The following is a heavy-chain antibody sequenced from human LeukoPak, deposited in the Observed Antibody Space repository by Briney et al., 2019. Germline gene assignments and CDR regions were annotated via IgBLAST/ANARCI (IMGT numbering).Heavy chain of an antibody. CDR2: INPNSGGT. Sequence: ASVKVSCKASGYTFTGYYMHWVRQAPGQGLEWMGWINPNSGGTNYAQKFQGRVTMTRDTSICTAYMELSRLRSDDTAVYYCARDPDSSGYYTPLEVDYWGQGTLVTVSS. CDR1: GYTFTGYY. V-gene: IGHV1-2*02. CDR3: ARDPDSSGYYTPLEVDY. D-gene: IGHD3-22*01. J-gene: IGHJ4*02.